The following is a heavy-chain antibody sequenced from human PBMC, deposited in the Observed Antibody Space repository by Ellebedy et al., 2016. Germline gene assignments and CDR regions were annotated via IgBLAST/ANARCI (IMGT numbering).Heavy chain of an antibody. Sequence: LRLXCTVSGGPISSGDYYWSWFRQPPGKGLEWIGYICYSGSTYYNPSLKSRVTISVDTSKNQFSLRLTSVTAADTAVYYCARKWDYGDYHFDYWGQGTLVTVSS. V-gene: IGHV4-30-4*01. CDR3: ARKWDYGDYHFDY. J-gene: IGHJ4*02. CDR1: GGPISSGDYY. D-gene: IGHD4-17*01. CDR2: ICYSGST.